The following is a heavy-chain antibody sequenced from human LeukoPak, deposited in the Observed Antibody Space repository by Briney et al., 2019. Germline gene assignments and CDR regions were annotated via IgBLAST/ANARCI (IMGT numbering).Heavy chain of an antibody. V-gene: IGHV4-34*01. CDR2: INHSGST. D-gene: IGHD3-3*01. CDR1: GGSFSGYY. CDR3: ARRIQKTDFRSGYLQAFDI. J-gene: IGHJ3*02. Sequence: PSETLSLTCAVYGGSFSGYYWSWIRQPPGKGLEWIGEINHSGSTNYNPSLKSRVTISVDTSKNQFSLKLSSVTAADTAVYYCARRIQKTDFRSGYLQAFDIWGQGTMVTVSS.